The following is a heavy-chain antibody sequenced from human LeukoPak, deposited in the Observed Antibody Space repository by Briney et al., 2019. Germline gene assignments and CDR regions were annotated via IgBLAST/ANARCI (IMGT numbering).Heavy chain of an antibody. J-gene: IGHJ4*02. CDR2: IRSIAYGGTT. Sequence: GGSLRLSCAASGFTFNSHGMHWFRQAPGKGLEWVGFIRSIAYGGTTEYAASVKGRFTISRDDSKTISYLQMNSLTAEDTAVYYCTRRKSGTYQYDSSDYYGGQGTLVTVSS. D-gene: IGHD3-22*01. CDR3: TRRKSGTYQYDSSDYY. CDR1: GFTFNSHG. V-gene: IGHV3-49*03.